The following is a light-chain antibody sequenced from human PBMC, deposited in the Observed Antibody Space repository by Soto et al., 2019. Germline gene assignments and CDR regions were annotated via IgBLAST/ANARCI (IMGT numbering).Light chain of an antibody. J-gene: IGKJ4*01. V-gene: IGKV1-5*03. CDR1: QSISSW. Sequence: DIQMNQSPSTLSGSVGDRVTITCRASQSISSWLAWYQQKPGKAPKLLIYKASSLEFGVPSRFSGSGSGTEFTLTIAGLQPDDFATYYCQQYDTSPLTFGGGTKVDIK. CDR3: QQYDTSPLT. CDR2: KAS.